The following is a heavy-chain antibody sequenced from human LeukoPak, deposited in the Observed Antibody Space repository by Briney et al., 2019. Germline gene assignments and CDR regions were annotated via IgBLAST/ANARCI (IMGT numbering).Heavy chain of an antibody. CDR1: DYSISSGYY. CDR3: ARGYRPNFDY. CDR2: VYYSGST. J-gene: IGHJ4*02. V-gene: IGHV4-38-2*02. D-gene: IGHD1-1*01. Sequence: SETLSLTCTVSDYSISSGYYWGWIRQPPGKGLEWIGSVYYSGSTYYNPSLKSRVTISVDTSKNQFSLKLSSVTAADTAVYYCARGYRPNFDYWGQGTLVTVSS.